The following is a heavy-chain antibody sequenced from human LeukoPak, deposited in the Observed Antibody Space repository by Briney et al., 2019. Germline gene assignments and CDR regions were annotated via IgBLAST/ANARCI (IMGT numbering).Heavy chain of an antibody. CDR3: ARAINYNLIDY. J-gene: IGHJ4*02. CDR1: GFTFNTYT. CDR2: ISGSSGII. V-gene: IGHV3-48*01. Sequence: GGSLRLSCAASGFTFNTYTMNWVRQAPGKGLEWVSYISGSSGIIDYADSVKGRFTISRDNSKNTLYLQMNSLRAEDTAVYYCARAINYNLIDYWGQGTPVTVSS. D-gene: IGHD4-11*01.